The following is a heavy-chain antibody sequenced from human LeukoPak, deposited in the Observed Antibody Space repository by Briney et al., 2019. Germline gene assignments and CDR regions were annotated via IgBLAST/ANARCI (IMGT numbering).Heavy chain of an antibody. Sequence: GGSLRLSCAASGFTFNSYAMTWVRQAPGKGLEWVSSITGSGGSTYYVDSEKGRFTISRDNSKNTLYLQMNSLRAEDTAVYYCAKDSFFVAARRRVPEYWGQGTLVTVSS. J-gene: IGHJ4*02. CDR2: ITGSGGST. CDR1: GFTFNSYA. V-gene: IGHV3-23*02. CDR3: AKDSFFVAARRRVPEY. D-gene: IGHD6-6*01.